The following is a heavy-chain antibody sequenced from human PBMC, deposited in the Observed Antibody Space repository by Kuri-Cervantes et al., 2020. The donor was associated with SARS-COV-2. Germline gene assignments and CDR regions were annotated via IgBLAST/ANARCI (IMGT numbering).Heavy chain of an antibody. D-gene: IGHD1-26*01. CDR2: INPSGGST. CDR3: AVIQNSGSYSTRSSYFDY. Sequence: ASVKVSCKASGYTFTSYYMHWVLQAPGQGLEWMGIINPSGGSTSYAQKFQGRVTMTRDTSTSTVYMELSSLRSEDTAVYYCAVIQNSGSYSTRSSYFDYWGQGTLVTVSS. V-gene: IGHV1-46*01. CDR1: GYTFTSYY. J-gene: IGHJ4*02.